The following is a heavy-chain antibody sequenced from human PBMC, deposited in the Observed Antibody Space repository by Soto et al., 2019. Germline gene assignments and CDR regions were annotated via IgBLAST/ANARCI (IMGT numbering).Heavy chain of an antibody. V-gene: IGHV1-46*01. D-gene: IGHD6-13*01. CDR3: ARDHGSWYIDY. J-gene: IGHJ4*02. CDR1: GYTFTSYY. Sequence: ASVKVSCKASGYTFTSYYMHWVRQAPGQGLEWMGIINPSGGSTSYAQEFQGRVTMTRDTSTSTVYMELSSLRSEDTAVYYCARDHGSWYIDYWGQVTLVAVSS. CDR2: INPSGGST.